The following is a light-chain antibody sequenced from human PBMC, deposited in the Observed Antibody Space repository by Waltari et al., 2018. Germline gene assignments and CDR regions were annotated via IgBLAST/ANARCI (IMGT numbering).Light chain of an antibody. CDR3: SSYAGSGTVV. CDR1: TSDIARYNL. CDR2: DVT. J-gene: IGLJ2*01. Sequence: QSALTQPPSASGSPGPSVAISFTGTTSDIARYNLSSWYQQDPGNAPKLIVYDVTKRPSGVPDRFSGSKSGNTASLIVSGLQAGDEADYYCSSYAGSGTVVFGGGTKLTVL. V-gene: IGLV2-8*01.